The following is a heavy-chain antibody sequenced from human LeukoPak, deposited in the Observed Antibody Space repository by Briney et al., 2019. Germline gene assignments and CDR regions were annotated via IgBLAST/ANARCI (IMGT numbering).Heavy chain of an antibody. Sequence: GGSLRLSCAASGFTFSDYDMHWVRQTTGGGLEWVSVIGKRGDTYYPGSMKGRFTISRENARNSLYLQMNSLRVEDTAVYYCAKDLCDSTICDRYFEVWGRGTLVTVSS. CDR3: AKDLCDSTICDRYFEV. D-gene: IGHD2-2*01. V-gene: IGHV3-13*04. J-gene: IGHJ2*01. CDR1: GFTFSDYD. CDR2: IGKRGDT.